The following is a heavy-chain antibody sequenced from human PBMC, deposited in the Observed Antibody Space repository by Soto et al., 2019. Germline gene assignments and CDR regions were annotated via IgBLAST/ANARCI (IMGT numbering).Heavy chain of an antibody. V-gene: IGHV4-59*11. CDR3: ARGGWSMDV. D-gene: IGHD2-15*01. CDR1: GGSISSLG. J-gene: IGHJ6*02. Sequence: PSETLCVTCTIAGGSISSLGGSWVRQTPGKGLEWIGYIHYSGSTNYNPSLKSRVTILVDTSKNQFSLRLSSVTAADTAVYYCARGGWSMDVWGQGTTVTVSS. CDR2: IHYSGST.